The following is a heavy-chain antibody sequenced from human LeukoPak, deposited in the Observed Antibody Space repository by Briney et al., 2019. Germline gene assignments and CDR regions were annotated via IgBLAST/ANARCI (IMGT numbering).Heavy chain of an antibody. CDR1: GASISSYF. CDR3: TRDRSALDT. J-gene: IGHJ3*02. V-gene: IGHV4-59*01. CDR2: ISNIGST. Sequence: SETLSLTCTVSGASISSYFWTWIRQSPGKGLEWIGYISNIGSTNYNPSLKSRVTISGDTSKNQFSLKLSSVTAADTAVYYCTRDRSALDTWGQGTMVTVSS.